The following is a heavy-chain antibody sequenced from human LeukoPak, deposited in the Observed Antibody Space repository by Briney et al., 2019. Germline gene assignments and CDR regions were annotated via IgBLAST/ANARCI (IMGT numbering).Heavy chain of an antibody. V-gene: IGHV4-61*05. CDR3: ARVGYSYGSYYFDY. J-gene: IGHJ4*02. CDR1: GVSISSSSYY. D-gene: IGHD5-18*01. CDR2: IYYSGST. Sequence: SETLSLTCTVSGVSISSSSYYWGWLRQPPGKGLEWIGYIYYSGSTNYNPSLKSRVTISVDTSKNQFSLKLSSVTAADTAVYYCARVGYSYGSYYFDYWGQGTLVTVSS.